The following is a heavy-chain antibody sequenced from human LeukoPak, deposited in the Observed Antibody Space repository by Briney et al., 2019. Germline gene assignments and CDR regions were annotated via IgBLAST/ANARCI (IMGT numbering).Heavy chain of an antibody. CDR3: ARVQDNWNDESYFDY. J-gene: IGHJ4*02. CDR1: GFTFSSYA. Sequence: GGSLRLSCAASGFTFSSYAMHWVRQAPGKGLEYVSAISSNGGSTYYASSVKGRFTISRDNSKNTLYLQMGSLRAEDMAVYYCARVQDNWNDESYFDYWGQGTLVTVSS. D-gene: IGHD1-20*01. V-gene: IGHV3-64*01. CDR2: ISSNGGST.